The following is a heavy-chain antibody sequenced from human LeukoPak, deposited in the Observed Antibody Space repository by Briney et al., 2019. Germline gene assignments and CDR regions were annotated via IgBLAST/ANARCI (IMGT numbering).Heavy chain of an antibody. J-gene: IGHJ6*02. Sequence: GGSLRLSCAAFGFTFDDYAMHWVRQAPGRGLEWVSGINWNGGNIGYADSVKGRFTISRDNAKNSLFLQMNSLRVEDAALYYCAKGLERRYYYYGMDVWGQGTTVTVSS. CDR1: GFTFDDYA. V-gene: IGHV3-9*01. CDR2: INWNGGNI. D-gene: IGHD1-1*01. CDR3: AKGLERRYYYYGMDV.